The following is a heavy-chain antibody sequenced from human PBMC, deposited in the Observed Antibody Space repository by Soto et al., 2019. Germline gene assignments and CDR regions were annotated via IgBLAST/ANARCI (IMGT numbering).Heavy chain of an antibody. D-gene: IGHD6-25*01. CDR3: ARVPTSAARAAAFDF. J-gene: IGHJ3*01. CDR1: SGSITGYY. CDR2: IYYSGTT. V-gene: IGHV4-59*01. Sequence: SETLSLTCTVSSGSITGYYWSWIRQPPGKGLEWIGYIYYSGTTYYNPSLKSRLTMSVDTSKNQFSLKLSSVTAADTAVYYCARVPTSAARAAAFDFWGQGTMVTVSS.